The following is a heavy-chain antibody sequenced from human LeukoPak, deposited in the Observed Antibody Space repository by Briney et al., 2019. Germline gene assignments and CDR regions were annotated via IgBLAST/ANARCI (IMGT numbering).Heavy chain of an antibody. Sequence: GGSLRLSCAASGFTFSSYAMHWVRQAPGKGLEWVAVISYDGSNKYYADPVKGRFTISRDNSKNTLYLQMNSLRAEDTAVYYCARDLARWRIAVAGIDYWGQGTLVTVSS. V-gene: IGHV3-30*04. CDR3: ARDLARWRIAVAGIDY. J-gene: IGHJ4*02. D-gene: IGHD6-19*01. CDR2: ISYDGSNK. CDR1: GFTFSSYA.